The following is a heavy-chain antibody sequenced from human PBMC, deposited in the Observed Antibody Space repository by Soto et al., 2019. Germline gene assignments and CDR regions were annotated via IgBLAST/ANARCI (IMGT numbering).Heavy chain of an antibody. CDR3: ARGRLLPAVNFDY. D-gene: IGHD2-2*01. CDR2: IYHSGSA. Sequence: SETLSLTXAVSGDSISSGGYSWSWIRRPPGKGLEWIGYIYHSGSASYNPSLKSRVTISVDGSKNHFSLQLTSVTAADTAVYYCARGRLLPAVNFDYWGQGAQVTVSS. CDR1: GDSISSGGYS. J-gene: IGHJ4*02. V-gene: IGHV4-30-2*01.